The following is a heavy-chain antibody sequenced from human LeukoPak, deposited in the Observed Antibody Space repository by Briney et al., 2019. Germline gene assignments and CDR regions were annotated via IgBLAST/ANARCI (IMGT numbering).Heavy chain of an antibody. Sequence: GESLKISCKGSGYSFTSYRISWVRQMPGKGLEWMGRIDPSDSYTNYSPSFQGHVTISADKSISTAYLQWSSLKASDTAMYYCASASSLRLGELSLSGWGQGTLVTVSS. D-gene: IGHD3-16*02. CDR1: GYSFTSYR. CDR3: ASASSLRLGELSLSG. CDR2: IDPSDSYT. J-gene: IGHJ4*02. V-gene: IGHV5-10-1*01.